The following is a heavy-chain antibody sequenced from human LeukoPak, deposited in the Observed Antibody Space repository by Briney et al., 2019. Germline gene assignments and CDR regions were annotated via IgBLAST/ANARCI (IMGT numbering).Heavy chain of an antibody. D-gene: IGHD5-12*01. CDR3: TTDPGYSGYDFDY. V-gene: IGHV3-15*07. J-gene: IGHJ4*02. Sequence: PGGSLRLSCAASGFTFSSYAMHWVRQAPGKGLEWVGRIKSKTDGGTTDYAAPVKGRFTISRDDSKNTLYLQMNSLKTEDTAVYYCTTDPGYSGYDFDYWGQGTLVTVSS. CDR2: IKSKTDGGTT. CDR1: GFTFSSYA.